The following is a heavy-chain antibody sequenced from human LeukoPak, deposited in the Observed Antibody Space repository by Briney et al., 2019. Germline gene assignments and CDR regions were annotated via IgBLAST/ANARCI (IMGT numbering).Heavy chain of an antibody. J-gene: IGHJ6*03. CDR3: ARVHSGSYQYYYYYYMDV. CDR1: GFTFSSYS. V-gene: IGHV3-21*01. D-gene: IGHD1-26*01. CDR2: ISGSSSYI. Sequence: GGSLRLSCAASGFTFSSYSMNWVRLAPGKGLEWVSSISGSSSYIYYAHSVKGRFTISRDNANNSLYLQMNRLRAEDTAVYYCARVHSGSYQYYYYYYMDVWGKGTTVTVSS.